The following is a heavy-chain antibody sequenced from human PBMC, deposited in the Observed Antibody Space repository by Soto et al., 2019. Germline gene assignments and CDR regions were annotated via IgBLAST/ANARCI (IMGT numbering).Heavy chain of an antibody. CDR1: GGSFSGYY. CDR3: ARVERGTATTVVDAFDI. Sequence: QVQLQQWGAGLLKPSETLSLTCAVYGGSFSGYYWSWIRQPPGKGLECIGEISHSGRTNYNPSLKSRVTISIDMSRNHFSLKLSSVTAADTALYYCARVERGTATTVVDAFDIWGQGTMVTVSA. J-gene: IGHJ3*02. D-gene: IGHD1-1*01. V-gene: IGHV4-34*01. CDR2: ISHSGRT.